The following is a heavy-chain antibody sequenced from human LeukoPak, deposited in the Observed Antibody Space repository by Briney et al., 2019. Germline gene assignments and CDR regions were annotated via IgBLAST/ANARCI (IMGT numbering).Heavy chain of an antibody. CDR3: ARAPPVRLERVPYYYMDV. V-gene: IGHV1-18*01. J-gene: IGHJ6*03. Sequence: GASVKVSCKASGYTFTSYGISWVRQAPGQGLEWMGWISAYNGNTNYAQKLQGRVTMTTDTSTSTAYMELRSPRSDDTAVYYCARAPPVRLERVPYYYMDVWGKGTTVTVSS. D-gene: IGHD1-1*01. CDR1: GYTFTSYG. CDR2: ISAYNGNT.